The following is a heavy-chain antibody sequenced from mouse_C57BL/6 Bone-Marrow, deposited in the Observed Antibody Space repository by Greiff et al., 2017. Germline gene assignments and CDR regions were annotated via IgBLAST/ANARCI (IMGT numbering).Heavy chain of an antibody. CDR3: ARGGSPFAY. V-gene: IGHV1-4*01. J-gene: IGHJ3*01. CDR1: GYTFTSYT. Sequence: QVQLQQSGAELARPGASVTMSCKASGYTFTSYTMHWVKQRPGQGLEWIGYINPSSGYTKYNQKFKDKATLTADKSSSTAYMQLSSLTSEDSAVYYCARGGSPFAYWGQGTLVTVSA. CDR2: INPSSGYT.